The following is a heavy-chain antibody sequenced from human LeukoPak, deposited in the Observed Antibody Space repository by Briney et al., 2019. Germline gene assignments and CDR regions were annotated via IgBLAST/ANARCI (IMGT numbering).Heavy chain of an antibody. D-gene: IGHD2-2*01. CDR1: GFTFSGSD. CDR3: ATVPTCTSCYAYYFDY. V-gene: IGHV3-73*01. J-gene: IGHJ4*02. CDR2: VRSKANNYAT. Sequence: GGSLRLSCTTSGFTFSGSDMYWVRQASGKGLEWVGRVRSKANNYATAYAASVKGRFTIPRDDSKNTAYLQMNSLKTEDTAVYYCATVPTCTSCYAYYFDYWGQGTLVTVSS.